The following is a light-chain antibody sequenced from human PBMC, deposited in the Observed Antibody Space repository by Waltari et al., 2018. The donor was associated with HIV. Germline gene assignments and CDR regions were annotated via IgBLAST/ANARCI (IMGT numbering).Light chain of an antibody. V-gene: IGKV1-5*03. CDR3: QQFNSYSGA. CDR2: KAS. Sequence: DIQITQSPSTLSASVGERVTITCRASQSISNWLAWYHQKPGKAPKLLTYKASTLESGGPSRFSGGGSETEFTLTISSLQPDDFATYYCQQFNSYSGAFGQGTKVEIK. J-gene: IGKJ1*01. CDR1: QSISNW.